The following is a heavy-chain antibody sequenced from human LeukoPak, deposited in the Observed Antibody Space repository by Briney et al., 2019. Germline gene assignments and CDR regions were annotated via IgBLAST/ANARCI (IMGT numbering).Heavy chain of an antibody. CDR3: ARYSSSWSRYFDY. Sequence: PSETLSLTCTVSGGSISSNSYYWGWIRQPPGKGLEWIGSIYYSGSTYYNPSLKSRVTISVDTSKNQFSLKLSSVTAADTAVYYCARYSSSWSRYFDYWGQGTLVTVSS. V-gene: IGHV4-39*07. D-gene: IGHD6-13*01. CDR2: IYYSGST. CDR1: GGSISSNSYY. J-gene: IGHJ4*02.